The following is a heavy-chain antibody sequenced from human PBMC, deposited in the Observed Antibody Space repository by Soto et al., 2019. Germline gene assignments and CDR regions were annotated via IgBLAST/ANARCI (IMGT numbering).Heavy chain of an antibody. V-gene: IGHV3-15*07. D-gene: IGHD3-10*01. CDR2: IKTRGSGETT. J-gene: IGHJ6*01. CDR3: PKQRGPSGSVYSGVAV. CDR1: GFSFTAAW. Sequence: ELVESGGGLVTPGKSVRLSCVGSGFSFTAAWMNWVRRAPGTGLEWVGRIKTRGSGETTDYGAPVKGRFTISRDDSKNTAYLQMNSLKTEDTAGYYCPKQRGPSGSVYSGVAVWGQGRTVTVTS.